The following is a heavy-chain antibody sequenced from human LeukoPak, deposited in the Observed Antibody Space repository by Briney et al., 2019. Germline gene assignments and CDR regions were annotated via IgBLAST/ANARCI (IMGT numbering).Heavy chain of an antibody. CDR1: GFTFSSYS. CDR2: ISSSSSYI. CDR3: ARGSMHIYHLYTDY. V-gene: IGHV3-21*01. Sequence: PGGSLRLSCAASGFTFSSYSMNWVRQAPGKGLEWVSSISSSSSYIYYADSVKGRFTISRDNAKNSLFLQLSSLRVEDTAVYYCARGSMHIYHLYTDYWGQGTLVTVSS. D-gene: IGHD3-16*02. J-gene: IGHJ4*02.